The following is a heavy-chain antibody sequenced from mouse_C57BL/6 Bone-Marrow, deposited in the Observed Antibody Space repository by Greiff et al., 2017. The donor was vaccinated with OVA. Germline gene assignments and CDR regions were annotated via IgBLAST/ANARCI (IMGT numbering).Heavy chain of an antibody. CDR1: GYSFTGYY. CDR3: ARSYYSNYWYFDV. V-gene: IGHV1-42*01. Sequence: EVHLVESGPELVKPGASVKISCKASGYSFTGYYMNWVKQSPEKSLEWIGEINPSTGGTTYNQKFKAKATLTVDKSSSTAYMQLKSLTSEDSAVYYCARSYYSNYWYFDVWGTGTTVTVSS. D-gene: IGHD2-5*01. J-gene: IGHJ1*03. CDR2: INPSTGGT.